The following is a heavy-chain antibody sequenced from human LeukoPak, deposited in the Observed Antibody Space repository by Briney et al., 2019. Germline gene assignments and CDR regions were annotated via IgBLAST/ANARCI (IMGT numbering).Heavy chain of an antibody. J-gene: IGHJ5*02. Sequence: ASVKVSRQASGYTFTSYDINWVRQATGQGLEWMGWMNPNSGNTGYAQKFQGRVTMTRNTSISTAYMELSSLRSEDTAVYYCARGLMNLRWFDPWGQGTLVTVSS. CDR1: GYTFTSYD. CDR3: ARGLMNLRWFDP. CDR2: MNPNSGNT. V-gene: IGHV1-8*01.